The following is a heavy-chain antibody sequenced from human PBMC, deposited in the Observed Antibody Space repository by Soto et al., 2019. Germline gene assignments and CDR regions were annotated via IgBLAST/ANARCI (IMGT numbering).Heavy chain of an antibody. D-gene: IGHD3-10*01. CDR3: ARHQVLWFGEFDYFDY. J-gene: IGHJ4*02. Sequence: GGSLRLSCAASGFTVSSNYMSWVRQAPGKGLEWVSVIYSGGSTYYADSVKGRFTISRDNSKNTLYLQMNSLRAEDTAVYYCARHQVLWFGEFDYFDYWGQGTLVTVSS. V-gene: IGHV3-66*04. CDR2: IYSGGST. CDR1: GFTVSSNY.